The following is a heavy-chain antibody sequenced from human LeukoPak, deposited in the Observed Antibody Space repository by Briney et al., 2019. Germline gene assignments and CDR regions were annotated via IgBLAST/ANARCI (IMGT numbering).Heavy chain of an antibody. D-gene: IGHD6-13*01. V-gene: IGHV4-39*01. CDR2: IYYSGST. J-gene: IGHJ4*02. Sequence: SETLSPTCTVSGGSISSSSYYWGWIRQPPGKGLEWIGSIYYSGSTYYNPSLKSRVTMSVDTSKNQFSLKLSSVTAADTAVYYCARAWIGQQLDYWGQGTLVTVSS. CDR1: GGSISSSSYY. CDR3: ARAWIGQQLDY.